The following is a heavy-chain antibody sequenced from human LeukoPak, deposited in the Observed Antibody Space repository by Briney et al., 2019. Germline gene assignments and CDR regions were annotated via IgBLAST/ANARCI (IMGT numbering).Heavy chain of an antibody. CDR3: ARDTAPYYYYMDV. CDR2: IIPIFGTA. J-gene: IGHJ6*03. CDR1: GGTFSSYA. V-gene: IGHV1-69*05. Sequence: GASVKVSCKASGGTFSSYAISWVRQAPGQGLEWTGGIIPIFGTANYAQKFQGRVTITTDESTSTAYMELSSLRSEDTAVYYCARDTAPYYYYMDVWGKGTTVTVSS.